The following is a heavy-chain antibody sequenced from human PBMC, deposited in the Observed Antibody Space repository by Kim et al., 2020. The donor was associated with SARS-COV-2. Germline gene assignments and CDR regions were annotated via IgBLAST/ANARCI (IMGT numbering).Heavy chain of an antibody. V-gene: IGHV1-46*01. Sequence: ASVKVSCKASGYTFTSHYMHWVRQAPGQGLEWMGIINPSDGYTNYAQKFQGRVTMTRDTSTSTVYMELSSLRSEDTAVYYCARLTYSSSWFPTNWGQGTLVTVSS. D-gene: IGHD6-13*01. CDR3: ARLTYSSSWFPTN. CDR2: INPSDGYT. CDR1: GYTFTSHY. J-gene: IGHJ4*02.